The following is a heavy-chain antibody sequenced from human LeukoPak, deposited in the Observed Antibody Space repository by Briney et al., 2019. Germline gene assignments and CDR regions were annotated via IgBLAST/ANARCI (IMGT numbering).Heavy chain of an antibody. CDR3: AGSVTSRVVLDY. V-gene: IGHV4-31*03. D-gene: IGHD3-10*01. J-gene: IGHJ4*02. Sequence: SETLSLTCTVSGGSISSGGYYWSWIRQHPGKGLEWIGYIYYSGSTYYNPSLKSRVAISVDTSKNQFSLKLSSVTAADTAIYYCAGSVTSRVVLDYWGQGILVTVSS. CDR1: GGSISSGGYY. CDR2: IYYSGST.